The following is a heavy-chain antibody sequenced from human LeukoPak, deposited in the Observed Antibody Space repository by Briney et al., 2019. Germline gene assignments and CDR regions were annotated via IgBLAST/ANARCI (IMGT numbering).Heavy chain of an antibody. CDR3: ARTLRLYSGYDYRYYFDY. CDR1: GNTFTAYY. V-gene: IGHV1-2*02. CDR2: INPNSGGT. Sequence: ASVKVSCKASGNTFTAYYMHWVRQAPGQGLEWMGWINPNSGGTNYAQKFQGRVTMTRDTSISTAYMELSRLRSDDTAVYYCARTLRLYSGYDYRYYFDYWGQGTLVTVSS. D-gene: IGHD5-12*01. J-gene: IGHJ4*02.